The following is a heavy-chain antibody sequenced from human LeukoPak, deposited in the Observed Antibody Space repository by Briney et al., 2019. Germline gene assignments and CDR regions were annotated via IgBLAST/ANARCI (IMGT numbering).Heavy chain of an antibody. CDR1: DYSISSGYY. V-gene: IGHV4-38-2*02. CDR3: ARVINDYSNYLSALDI. D-gene: IGHD4-11*01. CDR2: IYHSGSP. Sequence: PSETLSLTCTVSDYSISSGYYWGWIRQPPGKGLEWSGSIYHSGSPYYNPSLKSRVTISVDTSKNQFSLKLSSVTAADTAVYYCARVINDYSNYLSALDIWGQGTMVTVSS. J-gene: IGHJ3*02.